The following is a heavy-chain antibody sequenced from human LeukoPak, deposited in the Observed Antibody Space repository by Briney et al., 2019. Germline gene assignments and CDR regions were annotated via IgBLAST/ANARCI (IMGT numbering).Heavy chain of an antibody. CDR1: GFTFSSFG. V-gene: IGHV3-7*03. CDR3: ARDGRPLDY. CDR2: IKQDGGEK. Sequence: GGSLRLSCVASGFTFSSFGMSWVRQAPGKGLEWVANIKQDGGEKYYVDSVKGRFTISRDNAKNSLYLQMNSLRVEDTAVYYCARDGRPLDYWGQGTLVTVSS. J-gene: IGHJ4*02.